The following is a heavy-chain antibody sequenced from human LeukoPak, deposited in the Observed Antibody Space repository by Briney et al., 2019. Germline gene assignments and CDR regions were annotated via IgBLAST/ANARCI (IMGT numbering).Heavy chain of an antibody. V-gene: IGHV3-21*01. J-gene: IGHJ6*03. D-gene: IGHD3-10*01. CDR3: ARAAGSGNRYYYYYYMDV. CDR2: ISSSSSYI. CDR1: GFTFSSYS. Sequence: GGSLRLSCAASGFTFSSYSMNWVRQAPGKGLEWVSSISSSSSYIYYADSVKGRFTISRDNAKNSLYLQMNSLRAEDTAVYYCARAAGSGNRYYYYYYMDVWGKGTTVTIPS.